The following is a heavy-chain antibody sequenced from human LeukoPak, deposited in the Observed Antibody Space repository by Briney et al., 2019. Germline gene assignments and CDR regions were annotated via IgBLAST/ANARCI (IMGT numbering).Heavy chain of an antibody. J-gene: IGHJ4*02. Sequence: GGSLRLSCAASGFTFSSYAMHWVRQAPGMGLEWVAVISYDGSNKYYADSVKGQFTISTDNSKNTLYLQVNTLRPEDTAVYYCARGVHCSNGVCYRGGLDYWGQGTLVTVSS. CDR2: ISYDGSNK. D-gene: IGHD2-8*01. CDR1: GFTFSSYA. CDR3: ARGVHCSNGVCYRGGLDY. V-gene: IGHV3-30-3*01.